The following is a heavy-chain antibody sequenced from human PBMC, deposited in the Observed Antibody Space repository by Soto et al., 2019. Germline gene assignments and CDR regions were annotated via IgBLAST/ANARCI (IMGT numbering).Heavy chain of an antibody. D-gene: IGHD3-10*01. V-gene: IGHV6-1*01. CDR3: AQTPRPLWFGDGGLYYGMEV. J-gene: IGHJ6*02. CDR1: GDSVSSNSAA. Sequence: SQTLSLTCAISGDSVSSNSAAWNWFRQSPSRGLEWLGRTYYRSKWSNDYAVSVKSRITINPDTSKNQFSLQLNSVTPEDTAVYYCAQTPRPLWFGDGGLYYGMEVWGQGTTVTVSS. CDR2: TYYRSKWSN.